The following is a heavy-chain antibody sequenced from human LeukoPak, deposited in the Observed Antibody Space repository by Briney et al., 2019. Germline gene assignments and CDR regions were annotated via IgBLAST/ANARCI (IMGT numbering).Heavy chain of an antibody. J-gene: IGHJ4*02. CDR3: ARRQGDWELSFDY. D-gene: IGHD1-26*01. Sequence: SETLSLTCTVSGGSISSSSYYWGWIRQPPGKGLEWIGSIYYSGSTYYNPSLKSRVTISVDTSKNQFSLKLSSVTAADTAVYYCARRQGDWELSFDYWGQGTLVTVSS. CDR1: GGSISSSSYY. CDR2: IYYSGST. V-gene: IGHV4-39*01.